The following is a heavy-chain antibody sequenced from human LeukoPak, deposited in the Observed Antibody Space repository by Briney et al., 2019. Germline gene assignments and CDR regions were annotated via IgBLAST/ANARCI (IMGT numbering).Heavy chain of an antibody. CDR1: GYTFTSYY. D-gene: IGHD6-13*01. Sequence: ASVKVSCKASGYTFTSYYMHWVRQAPGQGLEWMGIINPSGGSTSYAQKFQGRVTMTRDTSTSTVYMELSSLRSEDTAVYYCARDTASPPRPSIAAAPPDYWGQGTLVTVSS. CDR2: INPSGGST. J-gene: IGHJ4*02. CDR3: ARDTASPPRPSIAAAPPDY. V-gene: IGHV1-46*01.